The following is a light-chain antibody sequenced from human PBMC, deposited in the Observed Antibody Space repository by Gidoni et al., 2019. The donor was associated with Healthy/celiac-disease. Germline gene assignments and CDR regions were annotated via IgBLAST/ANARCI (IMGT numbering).Light chain of an antibody. CDR3: QQYGSSPGLFT. V-gene: IGKV3-20*01. Sequence: EIVLTQSPGTRSLSPGERATLSCRASQSVSSSYVAWYQQKPGQAPRLLIYGASSRATGIPDRFSGSGSGTDFTLTISRLEPEDFAVYYCQQYGSSPGLFTFGPGTKVEIK. CDR1: QSVSSSY. J-gene: IGKJ3*01. CDR2: GAS.